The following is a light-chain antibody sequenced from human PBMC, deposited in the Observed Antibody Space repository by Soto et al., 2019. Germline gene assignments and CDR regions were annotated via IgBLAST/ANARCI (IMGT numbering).Light chain of an antibody. J-gene: IGKJ1*01. CDR1: QSVSSY. CDR2: DAS. Sequence: EIVLTQSPATLSLSPGERATLSCRASQSVSSYLAWYQQKPGQAPRLLIYDASNRATGIPARFSGSGSGTHFTLPISSLEPEDFAVYYCQQRSHWPPTFGQGTKVEIK. CDR3: QQRSHWPPT. V-gene: IGKV3-11*01.